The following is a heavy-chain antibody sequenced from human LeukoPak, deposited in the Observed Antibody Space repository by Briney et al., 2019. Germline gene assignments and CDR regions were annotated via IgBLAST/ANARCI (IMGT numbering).Heavy chain of an antibody. J-gene: IGHJ4*02. V-gene: IGHV3-48*02. CDR1: GFTLSNYT. D-gene: IGHD5/OR15-5a*01. Sequence: GGSLRLSCAASGFTLSNYTMNWVRQAPGKGLEWVSYIGRSGSAIYYADSVKGRFTISRDNAKNSLYLQMNSLRDEDTAVYYCVRGDLRLPRSTPDCWGQGTLVTVSS. CDR2: IGRSGSAI. CDR3: VRGDLRLPRSTPDC.